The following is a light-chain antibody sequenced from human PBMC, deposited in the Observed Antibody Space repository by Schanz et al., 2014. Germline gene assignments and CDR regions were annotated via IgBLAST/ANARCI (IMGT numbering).Light chain of an antibody. Sequence: EIVMTQSPATLSVSPGERATLSCRASQSVSSNLAWYHQKPGQAPRLLIYGASTRATGIPARFSGSGSGTEFTLTISSLQSEDFAVYYCQEYNNWPPPFGQGTKVEIK. J-gene: IGKJ1*01. CDR3: QEYNNWPPP. CDR2: GAS. V-gene: IGKV3-15*01. CDR1: QSVSSN.